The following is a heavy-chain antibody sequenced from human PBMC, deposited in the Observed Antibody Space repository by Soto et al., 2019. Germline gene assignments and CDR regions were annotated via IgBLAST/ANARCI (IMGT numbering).Heavy chain of an antibody. CDR3: ERLARGEAWGTF. Sequence: EVQLVESGGGLVQPGGSLRLSCVATGFTFSSYYMIWARQVPGRGLEGLAKIKQDGSEKSDVDSVRGQFTISRDNGKESVYLQMYRLSAEYASVYFCERLARGEAWGTFWGEGTLVTVSS. D-gene: IGHD1-1*01. CDR2: IKQDGSEK. J-gene: IGHJ4*02. CDR1: GFTFSSYY. V-gene: IGHV3-7*03.